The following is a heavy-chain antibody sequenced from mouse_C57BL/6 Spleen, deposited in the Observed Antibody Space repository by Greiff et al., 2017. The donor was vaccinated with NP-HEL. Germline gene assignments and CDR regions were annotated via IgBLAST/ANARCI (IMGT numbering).Heavy chain of an antibody. V-gene: IGHV5-4*01. CDR3: ARDHEGY. J-gene: IGHJ2*01. CDR1: GFTFSSYA. Sequence: DVMLVESGGGLVKPGGSLKLSCAASGFTFSSYAMSWVRQTPEKRLEWVATISDGGSYTYYPDNVKGRFTISRDNAKNNLYLQMSHLKSEDTAMYYCARDHEGYWGQGTTLTVSS. CDR2: ISDGGSYT.